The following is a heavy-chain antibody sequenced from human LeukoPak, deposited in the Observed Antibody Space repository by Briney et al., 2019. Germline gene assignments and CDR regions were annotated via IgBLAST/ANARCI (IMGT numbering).Heavy chain of an antibody. V-gene: IGHV3-23*01. D-gene: IGHD2-15*01. CDR3: AKVEYCSGGSCYFFDY. CDR1: GFTFSSYA. CDR2: ISGSGGST. Sequence: GGSLRLSYAASGFTFSSYAMSWVRQAPGKGLEWVSAISGSGGSTYYADSVKGRFTISRDNSKNTLYLQMNSLRAEDTAVYYCAKVEYCSGGSCYFFDYWGQGTLVTVSS. J-gene: IGHJ4*02.